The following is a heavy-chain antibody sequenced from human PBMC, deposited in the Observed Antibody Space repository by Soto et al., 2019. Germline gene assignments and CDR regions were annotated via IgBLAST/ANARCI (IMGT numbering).Heavy chain of an antibody. CDR2: ISSRSGI. J-gene: IGHJ6*02. V-gene: IGHV3-21*01. CDR3: ATEYTAWRLACGLDV. Sequence: GGSLRRSCVGSGFTFSTYSINWVRQAPGEGLGWVSSISSRSGIYYADSVRGRFTISRDNSEKSVSLQMNSLRAEDTAVYCSATEYTAWRLACGLDVWGQGSTFAAP. D-gene: IGHD2-2*02. CDR1: GFTFSTYS.